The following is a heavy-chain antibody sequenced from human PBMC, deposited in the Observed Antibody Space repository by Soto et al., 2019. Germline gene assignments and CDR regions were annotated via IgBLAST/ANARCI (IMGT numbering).Heavy chain of an antibody. CDR3: ATGNRGYSYNFQGFYYYYMDV. V-gene: IGHV3-23*01. D-gene: IGHD5-18*01. CDR1: RLTFDSYA. CDR2: ISATGDNT. Sequence: EVQLLESGGGLVQPGGSLRLSCVASRLTFDSYAMSWVRQAPGKGLEWVSGISATGDNTYFADSVKGRFTVSRDNSKNTLNLQMNSLRAEDTAVYFCATGNRGYSYNFQGFYYYYMDVWGKGTTVTVSS. J-gene: IGHJ6*03.